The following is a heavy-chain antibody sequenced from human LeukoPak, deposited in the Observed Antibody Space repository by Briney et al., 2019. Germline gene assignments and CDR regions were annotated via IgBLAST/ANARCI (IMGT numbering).Heavy chain of an antibody. CDR2: IGTGGHT. D-gene: IGHD1-26*01. CDR1: GFTFSNFD. V-gene: IGHV3-13*01. Sequence: PGGSLRLSCSASGFTFSNFDMRWVRQEKGKGLEWVSGIGTGGHTSYSPSMKSRFTISRENAKNSLYLEMTSLGAGETAIYYCTRGGLEAPCDVWGQGTMVAVSS. J-gene: IGHJ3*01. CDR3: TRGGLEAPCDV.